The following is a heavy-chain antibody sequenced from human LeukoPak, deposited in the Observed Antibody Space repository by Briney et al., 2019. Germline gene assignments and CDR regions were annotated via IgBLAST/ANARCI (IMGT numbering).Heavy chain of an antibody. V-gene: IGHV1-18*01. CDR1: GYTFTSHG. D-gene: IGHD4-11*01. Sequence: ASVKVSCKTSGYTFTSHGISWVRQAPGQGPEWMGWMRTSKGDTNYAQKFKGRLTMTTDRSTYTAYMELRSLSSDDTAVYYCARDWPTVITDYWGQGTLVTVSS. CDR2: MRTSKGDT. CDR3: ARDWPTVITDY. J-gene: IGHJ4*02.